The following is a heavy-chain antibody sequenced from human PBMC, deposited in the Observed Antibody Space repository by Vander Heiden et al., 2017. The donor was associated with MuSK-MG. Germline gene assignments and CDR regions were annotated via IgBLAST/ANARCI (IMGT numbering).Heavy chain of an antibody. Sequence: QVQLQESGPGLVKPSETLSLTCAVSGYSFSSGYYGGWIRRPPGKGLEWIGSIYNSGRTYYNPALKSRVTISVDTSKNQFSLKLSSVTAADTAVYYCARLTGYSYGYEDDYWGQGTLVTVSS. CDR2: IYNSGRT. CDR3: ARLTGYSYGYEDDY. D-gene: IGHD5-18*01. CDR1: GYSFSSGYY. J-gene: IGHJ4*02. V-gene: IGHV4-38-2*01.